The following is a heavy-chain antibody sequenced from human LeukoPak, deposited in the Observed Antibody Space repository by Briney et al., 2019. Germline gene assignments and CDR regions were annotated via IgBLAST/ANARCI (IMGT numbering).Heavy chain of an antibody. D-gene: IGHD6-13*01. CDR1: GFTFSSYG. V-gene: IGHV3-33*01. J-gene: IGHJ4*02. CDR2: IWYDGSNK. CDR3: ARVERSSWYRTLDY. Sequence: PGGSLRLSCAASGFTFSSYGMHWVRQAPGKGLEWVAVIWYDGSNKYYADSVKGRFTISRDNSKNTLYLQMNSLRAEDTAVYYCARVERSSWYRTLDYWGQGTLVTVSS.